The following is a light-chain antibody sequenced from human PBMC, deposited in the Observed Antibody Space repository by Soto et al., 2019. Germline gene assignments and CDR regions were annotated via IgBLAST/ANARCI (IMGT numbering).Light chain of an antibody. J-gene: IGKJ1*01. CDR1: QSVSKY. CDR2: DAS. Sequence: EIVLTQSPVTLSLSPRERATLSCRASQSVSKYLAWYQQKPGQAPRLLIYDASNRATGIPTRFSGSGSGTDFTLTISSLEPEDSAVYYCQQRSNWPPATFGQGTKVEIK. CDR3: QQRSNWPPAT. V-gene: IGKV3-11*01.